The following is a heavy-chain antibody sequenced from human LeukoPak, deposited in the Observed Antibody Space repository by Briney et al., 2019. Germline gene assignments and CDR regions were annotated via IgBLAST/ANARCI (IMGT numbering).Heavy chain of an antibody. CDR1: GYTFTGYY. CDR3: ARDFTTGSIAVDY. V-gene: IGHV1-2*02. Sequence: ASVKVSFKASGYTFTGYYMHWVRQAPGQGLEWMGWINPNSGGTNYAQKFQGRVTMTRDTSISTAYMELSRLRSDDTAVYYCARDFTTGSIAVDYWGQGTLVTVSS. J-gene: IGHJ4*02. D-gene: IGHD1-1*01. CDR2: INPNSGGT.